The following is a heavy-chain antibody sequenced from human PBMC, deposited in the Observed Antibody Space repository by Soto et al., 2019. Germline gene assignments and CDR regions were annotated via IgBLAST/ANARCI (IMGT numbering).Heavy chain of an antibody. J-gene: IGHJ6*02. Sequence: ASVKVSCKASGYTFTSYGISWVRQAPGQGLEWMGWISAYNGNTNYAQKLQGRVTMTTDTSTSTAYMELRSLRSEDTAVYYCARGRFCSSTSCLYYYYYYGMDVWGQGTTVTVSS. CDR3: ARGRFCSSTSCLYYYYYYGMDV. CDR1: GYTFTSYG. V-gene: IGHV1-18*01. D-gene: IGHD2-2*01. CDR2: ISAYNGNT.